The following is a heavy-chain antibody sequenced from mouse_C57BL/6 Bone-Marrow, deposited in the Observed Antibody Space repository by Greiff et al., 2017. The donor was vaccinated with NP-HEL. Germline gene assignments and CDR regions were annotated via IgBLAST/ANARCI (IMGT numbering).Heavy chain of an antibody. CDR3: ARLDDGYWLACAMDY. CDR2: IWTGGGT. V-gene: IGHV2-9-1*01. CDR1: GFSLTSYA. Sequence: VMLVESGPGLVAPSQSLSITCTVSGFSLTSYAISWVRQPPGKGLEWLGVIWTGGGTNYNSALKSRLSISKDNSKSQVFLKMNSLQTDDTARYYCARLDDGYWLACAMDYWGQGTSVTVSS. J-gene: IGHJ4*01. D-gene: IGHD2-3*01.